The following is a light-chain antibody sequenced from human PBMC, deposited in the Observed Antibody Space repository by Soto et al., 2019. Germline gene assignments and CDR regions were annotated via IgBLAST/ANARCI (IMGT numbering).Light chain of an antibody. J-gene: IGKJ2*01. CDR2: GAS. Sequence: EIVMTQSPATLSVSPGERATLSCRASQSISSSLAWYQQKPGQAPRLLIYGASTRAPGIPARFSGSGSGTEFTLTISSLQSEDFAVYYCQQYNNRPTYTFGQGTKLEIK. CDR3: QQYNNRPTYT. V-gene: IGKV3-15*01. CDR1: QSISSS.